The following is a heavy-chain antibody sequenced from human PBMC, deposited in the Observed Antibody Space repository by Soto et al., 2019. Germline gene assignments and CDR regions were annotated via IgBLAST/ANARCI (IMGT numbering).Heavy chain of an antibody. CDR3: ARDLGEPKREITIFGVALVLWYGMDV. CDR1: GFTFSSYA. J-gene: IGHJ6*02. Sequence: PGGSLRLSCAASGFTFSSYAMHWVRQAPGKGLEWVAVISYDGSNKYYADSVKGRFTISRDNSKNTLYLQMNSLRAEDTAVYYCARDLGEPKREITIFGVALVLWYGMDVWGQGTTVTVSS. D-gene: IGHD3-3*01. V-gene: IGHV3-30-3*01. CDR2: ISYDGSNK.